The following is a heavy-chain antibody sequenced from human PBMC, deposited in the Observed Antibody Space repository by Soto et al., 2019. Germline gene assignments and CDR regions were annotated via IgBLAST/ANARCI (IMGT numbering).Heavy chain of an antibody. CDR2: INTDGSGT. CDR1: GFTFSSDW. J-gene: IGHJ3*02. V-gene: IGHV3-74*01. Sequence: LRLSCAASGFTFSSDWMHWVRQAPGKGLVWVSRINTDGSGTTYADSVKGRFTISRDNAKNMVYLQMNSLRAEDTAVYFCARGKLGALDIWGQGTMVTVSS. CDR3: ARGKLGALDI.